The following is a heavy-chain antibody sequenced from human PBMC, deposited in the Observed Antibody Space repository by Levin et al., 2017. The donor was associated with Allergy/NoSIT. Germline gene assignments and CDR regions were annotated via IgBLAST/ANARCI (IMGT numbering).Heavy chain of an antibody. CDR2: ISYDGSNK. Sequence: LSLTCAASGFTFRSYGMHWVRQAPGKGLEWVAVISYDGSNKYYADSVKGRFTISRDNSKNTLYLQMNSLRAEDTAVYYCAKDLSSSRTYYYYGMDVWGQGTTVTVSS. CDR3: AKDLSSSRTYYYYGMDV. J-gene: IGHJ6*02. V-gene: IGHV3-30*18. CDR1: GFTFRSYG. D-gene: IGHD6-13*01.